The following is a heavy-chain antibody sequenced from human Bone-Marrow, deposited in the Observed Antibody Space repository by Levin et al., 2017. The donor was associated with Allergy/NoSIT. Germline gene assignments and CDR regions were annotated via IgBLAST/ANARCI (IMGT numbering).Heavy chain of an antibody. D-gene: IGHD4-17*01. CDR2: ISNSAGSS. J-gene: IGHJ6*03. CDR3: AKDRTTVTAELAWGPKTHYHYYYMDV. Sequence: GGSLRLSCVASGFSFSSYAMSWVRQAPGKGLEWVSAISNSAGSSYYADSVKGRFTISRDNSHNTLYLQMNSLRAEDTAVYFCAKDRTTVTAELAWGPKTHYHYYYMDVCGKGITVTVSS. V-gene: IGHV3-23*01. CDR1: GFSFSSYA.